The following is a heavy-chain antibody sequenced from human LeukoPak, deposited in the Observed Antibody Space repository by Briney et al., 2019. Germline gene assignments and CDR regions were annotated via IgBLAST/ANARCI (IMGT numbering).Heavy chain of an antibody. J-gene: IGHJ4*02. CDR3: TTDLGTYYHGSQRLIPIDY. D-gene: IGHD3-10*01. CDR1: GFTFSSYW. Sequence: GGSLRLSCAASGFTFSSYWMSWVRQAPGKGLEWIGRIKSKTDGETTNYAEPVRGRFAISRDDSKSAVYLQMNSLKIEDTAVYYCTTDLGTYYHGSQRLIPIDYWGQGTLVTVSS. CDR2: IKSKTDGETT. V-gene: IGHV3-15*01.